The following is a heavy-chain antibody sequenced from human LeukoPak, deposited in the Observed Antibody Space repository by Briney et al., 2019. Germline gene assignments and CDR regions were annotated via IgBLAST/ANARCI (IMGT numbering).Heavy chain of an antibody. CDR2: IYSGGST. CDR1: GFTINNNY. Sequence: GGSLRLSCAASGFTINNNYMTWVRQAPGKGLEWVSVIYSGGSTYYADSVKGRFTTSRDYSKNTLFLQMNSLRTEDTAVYYCARGIDYYSFDYWGQGTLVTVSS. V-gene: IGHV3-53*01. D-gene: IGHD2-21*01. CDR3: ARGIDYYSFDY. J-gene: IGHJ4*02.